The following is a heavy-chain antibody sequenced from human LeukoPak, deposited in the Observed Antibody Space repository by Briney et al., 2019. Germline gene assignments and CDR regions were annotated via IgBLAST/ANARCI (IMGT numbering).Heavy chain of an antibody. J-gene: IGHJ5*02. Sequence: SETLSLTCTVSGGSISSYYWSWIRQPAGKVLEWIGRIYTSGSTNYNPSLKSRVTISVDKSKNQFSLKLSSVTAADTAVYYCARDRGPYSSGWYWFDPWGQGTLVTVSS. CDR1: GGSISSYY. V-gene: IGHV4-4*07. CDR2: IYTSGST. CDR3: ARDRGPYSSGWYWFDP. D-gene: IGHD6-19*01.